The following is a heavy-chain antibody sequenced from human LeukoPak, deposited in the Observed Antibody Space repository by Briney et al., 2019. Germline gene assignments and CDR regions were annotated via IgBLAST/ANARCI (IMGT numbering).Heavy chain of an antibody. CDR2: ISAYNGNT. Sequence: ASVKVSCKASGYTFTSYGISWVRQAPGQGLEWMGWISAYNGNTNYVQKLQGRVTMTTDTSTSTAYMELRSLRSDDTAVYYCARDKGPPVWFGETPHVWGQGTTVTDSS. V-gene: IGHV1-18*01. D-gene: IGHD3-10*01. CDR1: GYTFTSYG. J-gene: IGHJ6*02. CDR3: ARDKGPPVWFGETPHV.